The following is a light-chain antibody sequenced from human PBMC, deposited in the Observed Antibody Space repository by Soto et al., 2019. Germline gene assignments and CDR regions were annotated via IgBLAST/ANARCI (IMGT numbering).Light chain of an antibody. J-gene: IGKJ2*03. Sequence: DGVMTQSPLSLPVTLGQPASISCRSSQSLLYGDGNTYLNWFQQKPGQSPRRLIYKVSNRDFGVPDRFSCSGFGTAFTLQISRVEAEDVGIYYCMQGTHWPYSFGLGTNLEIK. V-gene: IGKV2-30*01. CDR3: MQGTHWPYS. CDR2: KVS. CDR1: QSLLYGDGNTY.